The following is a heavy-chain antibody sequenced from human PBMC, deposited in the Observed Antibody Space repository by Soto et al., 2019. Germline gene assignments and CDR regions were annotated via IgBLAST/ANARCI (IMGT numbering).Heavy chain of an antibody. Sequence: GGSLRLSCAASGFTFSAHYMDWVRQPPGKGLEWVGRTRNKANSYTTEYAASVKGRFTISRDDSKNSLYLQMNSLKTEDTAVYYCARPPYDSSGYYPNWGQGTLVTVSS. CDR2: TRNKANSYTT. CDR3: ARPPYDSSGYYPN. CDR1: GFTFSAHY. V-gene: IGHV3-72*01. D-gene: IGHD3-22*01. J-gene: IGHJ4*02.